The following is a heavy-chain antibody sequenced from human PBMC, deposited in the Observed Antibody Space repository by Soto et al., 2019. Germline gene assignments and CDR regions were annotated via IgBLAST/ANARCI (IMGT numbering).Heavy chain of an antibody. D-gene: IGHD2-8*01. V-gene: IGHV4-39*01. CDR1: GGSTSSSSYY. Sequence: SETLSLTCTVSGGSTSSSSYYWGWIRQPPGKGLEWIGSIYYSGSTYYNPSLKSRVTISVDTSKNQFSLKLSSVTAADTAVYYCARLGYCTNGVCFISHYFDYWGQGTLVTVSS. CDR2: IYYSGST. CDR3: ARLGYCTNGVCFISHYFDY. J-gene: IGHJ4*02.